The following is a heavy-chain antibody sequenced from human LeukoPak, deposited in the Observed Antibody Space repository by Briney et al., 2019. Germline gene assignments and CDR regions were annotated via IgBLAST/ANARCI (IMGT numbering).Heavy chain of an antibody. V-gene: IGHV1-18*01. D-gene: IGHD3-22*01. J-gene: IGHJ4*02. CDR3: ARDYYDSSAVTYFDY. CDR2: ISAYNGNT. CDR1: GYTFTSYG. Sequence: ASVKVSCKASGYTFTSYGISWVRQAPGQGLEWMGWISAYNGNTNYAQKLQGRVTMTTDTSTSTAYMELRSLRSDDTAVYYCARDYYDSSAVTYFDYWGQGTLVTVSS.